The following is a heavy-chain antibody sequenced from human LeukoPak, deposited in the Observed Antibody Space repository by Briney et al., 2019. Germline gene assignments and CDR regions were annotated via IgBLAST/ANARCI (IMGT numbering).Heavy chain of an antibody. CDR1: GFTFSDYY. V-gene: IGHV3-23*01. J-gene: IGHJ4*02. CDR3: VMYGGKVPDY. CDR2: ISGSGGST. D-gene: IGHD4-23*01. Sequence: GGSLRLSCAASGFTFSDYYMSWVRQAPGKGLEWVSAISGSGGSTYYADSVKGRFTISRDNSKNTLYLQMNSLRAEDTAVYYCVMYGGKVPDYWGQGTLVTVSS.